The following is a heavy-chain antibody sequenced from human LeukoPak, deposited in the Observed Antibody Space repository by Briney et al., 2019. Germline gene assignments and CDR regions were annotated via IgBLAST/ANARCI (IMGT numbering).Heavy chain of an antibody. V-gene: IGHV3-30*03. Sequence: GGSLRLSCAASGFAFSTFGMEWVRQAPGKGLEWVAVISYDGSNKYYADSVKGRFTVSRDNSKNTLYLQMNSLRIEDTAVYYCARGGFGRPLDDWGQGTLVTVSS. CDR1: GFAFSTFG. D-gene: IGHD3-10*01. J-gene: IGHJ4*02. CDR3: ARGGFGRPLDD. CDR2: ISYDGSNK.